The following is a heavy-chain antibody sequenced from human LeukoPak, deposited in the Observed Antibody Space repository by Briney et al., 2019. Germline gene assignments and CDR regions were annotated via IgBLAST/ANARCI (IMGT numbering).Heavy chain of an antibody. V-gene: IGHV3-30*04. D-gene: IGHD2-2*01. Sequence: GGSLRLSCAASGFTFSTYTTHWVRQAPGKGLEWVAVISYDGSDTYYADSVKGRFTISRDNSKNTLSLQMDTLRAEDTAVYYCAREGTYCTSTTCYDCWGQGTLATVSS. J-gene: IGHJ4*02. CDR3: AREGTYCTSTTCYDC. CDR2: ISYDGSDT. CDR1: GFTFSTYT.